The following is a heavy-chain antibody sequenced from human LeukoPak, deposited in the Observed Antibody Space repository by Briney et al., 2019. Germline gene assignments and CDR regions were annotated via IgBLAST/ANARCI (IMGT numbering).Heavy chain of an antibody. V-gene: IGHV1-18*01. CDR2: ISTYNGNT. CDR1: GYTFTNHG. Sequence: ASVKVSCKASGYTFTNHGISWVRPAPGQGLEWMGWISTYNGNTNYAQRLQGRVTMTTDTSTTTAYMELRSLRSDDTAVYYCARSYCSGGSCYADPWGQGTLVTVSS. D-gene: IGHD2-15*01. CDR3: ARSYCSGGSCYADP. J-gene: IGHJ5*02.